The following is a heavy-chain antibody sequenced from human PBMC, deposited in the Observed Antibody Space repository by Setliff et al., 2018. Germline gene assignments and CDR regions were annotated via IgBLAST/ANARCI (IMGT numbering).Heavy chain of an antibody. Sequence: PGGSLRLSCAASGFTFSAYGMHWVRQAPGKGLEWVAFIRFDGGNKYYTDSVKGRFTISRDNSKNTLYLQMNSLRAEDTAVYYCAKDPSWVSLGELSSPDYWGQGTLVTVSS. D-gene: IGHD3-16*02. V-gene: IGHV3-30*02. CDR3: AKDPSWVSLGELSSPDY. J-gene: IGHJ4*02. CDR1: GFTFSAYG. CDR2: IRFDGGNK.